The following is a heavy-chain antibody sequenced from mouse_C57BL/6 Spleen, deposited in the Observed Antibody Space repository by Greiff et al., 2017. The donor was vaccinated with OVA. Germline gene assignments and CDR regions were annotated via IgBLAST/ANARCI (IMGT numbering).Heavy chain of an antibody. CDR2: IYPGDGDT. Sequence: QVQLQQSGPELVQPGASVKISCTASGYSFSSSWMNWVKQRPGKGLEWIGRIYPGDGDTNYNGKFKGKATLTADKSSSTAYMQLSSLTSEDSEVYFCARREANWDYFDYWGQGTTLTVSS. CDR1: GYSFSSSW. J-gene: IGHJ2*01. CDR3: ARREANWDYFDY. V-gene: IGHV1-82*01. D-gene: IGHD4-1*01.